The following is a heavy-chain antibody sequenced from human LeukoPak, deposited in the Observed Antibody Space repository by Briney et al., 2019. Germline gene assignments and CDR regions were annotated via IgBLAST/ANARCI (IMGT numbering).Heavy chain of an antibody. CDR1: GFTFSPYA. CDR2: IGASHTA. J-gene: IGHJ4*02. V-gene: IGHV3-23*01. Sequence: GGSLRLSCAASGFTFSPYAMSWVRQAPGKGLEWVSSIGASHTAFYADSVEGRFTISRDNSKNTLYLQMDSLRAEDTAIYYCAKLDSLRCGWLTPFYCWGQGVLVTVSS. CDR3: AKLDSLRCGWLTPFYC. D-gene: IGHD6-19*01.